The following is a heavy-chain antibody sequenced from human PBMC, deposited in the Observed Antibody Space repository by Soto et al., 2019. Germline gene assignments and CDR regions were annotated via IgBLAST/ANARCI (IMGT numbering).Heavy chain of an antibody. CDR1: GFTFDDYA. CDR3: AKATFYDILTGYYYFDY. D-gene: IGHD3-9*01. J-gene: IGHJ4*02. V-gene: IGHV3-9*01. Sequence: EVQLVESGGGLVQPGRSLRLSCAASGFTFDDYAMHWVRQAPGKGLEWVSCIGWNSGSIGYADSVKGRFTISRDNAKNSMYLQMNSLRAEDTALYYCAKATFYDILTGYYYFDYWGQGTLVTVSS. CDR2: IGWNSGSI.